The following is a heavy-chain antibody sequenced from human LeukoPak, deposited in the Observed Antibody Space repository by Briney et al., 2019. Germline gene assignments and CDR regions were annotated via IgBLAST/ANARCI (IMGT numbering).Heavy chain of an antibody. CDR3: AKVVIVVVPAEFDY. CDR1: GFTFSNYG. V-gene: IGHV3-30*02. CDR2: IRYDGSNK. J-gene: IGHJ4*02. Sequence: PGGSLRLSCAASGFTFSNYGMHWVRQAPGKGLEWVAFIRYDGSNKYYADSVKGRFTISRDNSKNTLYLQMNSLRAEDTAVYYCAKVVIVVVPAEFDYWGQGTLVTVSS. D-gene: IGHD2-2*01.